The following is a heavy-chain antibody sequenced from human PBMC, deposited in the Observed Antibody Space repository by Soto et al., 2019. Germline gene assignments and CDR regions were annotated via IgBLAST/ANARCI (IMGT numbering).Heavy chain of an antibody. CDR3: ARDLGDYYGSGHTT. CDR1: GYTFTSYA. D-gene: IGHD3-10*01. CDR2: INAGNGNT. J-gene: IGHJ5*02. V-gene: IGHV1-3*01. Sequence: QVQLVQSGAEVKKPGASVKVSCKASGYTFTSYAMHWVRQAPGQRLEWMGWINAGNGNTKYSQKCQGRVTITRDTSASTAYMELSSLRSEDTAVYYCARDLGDYYGSGHTTWGQGTLVTVSS.